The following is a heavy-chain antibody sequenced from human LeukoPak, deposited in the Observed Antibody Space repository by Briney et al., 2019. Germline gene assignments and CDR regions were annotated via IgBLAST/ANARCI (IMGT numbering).Heavy chain of an antibody. CDR1: GYTFTSYY. D-gene: IGHD3-22*01. CDR3: ARTYYYDSSGYYQYYSDY. CDR2: INPSGGST. Sequence: ASVKVSCKASGYTFTSYYMHWVRQAPGQGLEWMGIINPSGGSTSYAQKFQGRVTMTRDMSTSTVYMELSSLRSEDTAVYYCARTYYYDSSGYYQYYSDYWGQGTLVTVSS. V-gene: IGHV1-46*01. J-gene: IGHJ4*02.